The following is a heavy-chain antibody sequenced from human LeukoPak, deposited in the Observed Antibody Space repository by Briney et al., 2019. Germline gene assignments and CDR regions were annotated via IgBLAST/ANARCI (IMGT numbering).Heavy chain of an antibody. CDR2: IIPILDTQ. Sequence: ASVKVSCKASGGTFSSYTISWVRQAPGQGGEGMGRIIPILDTQNSPQKFRGRVTNTADKSTSTAYRELSSLRSEDTAVYYCAPQDDSSGYYDYWGQGTLVTVSS. CDR1: GGTFSSYT. CDR3: APQDDSSGYYDY. V-gene: IGHV1-69*08. D-gene: IGHD3-22*01. J-gene: IGHJ4*02.